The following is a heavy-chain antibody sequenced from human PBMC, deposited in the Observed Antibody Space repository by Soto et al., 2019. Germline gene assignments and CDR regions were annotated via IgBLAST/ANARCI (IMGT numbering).Heavy chain of an antibody. V-gene: IGHV5-51*01. Sequence: ESLKISFKGSGYSLTSYWIGWVRQIPGKGLEWMGIIYPGDSDTRYSPSFQGQVTISADKSISTAYLQWSSLKASDTAMYYCASGYSYGPYYFDLWGRGTLVTVSS. J-gene: IGHJ2*01. D-gene: IGHD5-18*01. CDR3: ASGYSYGPYYFDL. CDR1: GYSLTSYW. CDR2: IYPGDSDT.